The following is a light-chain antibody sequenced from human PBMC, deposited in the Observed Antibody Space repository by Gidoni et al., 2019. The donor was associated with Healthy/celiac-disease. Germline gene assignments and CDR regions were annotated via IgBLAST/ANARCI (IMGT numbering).Light chain of an antibody. J-gene: IGKJ1*01. Sequence: EFVLTQYPATLSLSPGERATLSCRASQSVSSYLAWYQQKPGQAPRLLIYDASNRATGIPARFSGSGSGTDFTLTISSLEPEDLAVYYCQQRSNWPGTFGQGTKVEIK. CDR1: QSVSSY. CDR3: QQRSNWPGT. V-gene: IGKV3-11*01. CDR2: DAS.